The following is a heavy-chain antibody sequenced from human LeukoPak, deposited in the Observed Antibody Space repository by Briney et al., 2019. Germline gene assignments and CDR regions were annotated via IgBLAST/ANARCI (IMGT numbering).Heavy chain of an antibody. V-gene: IGHV3-53*04. Sequence: GGSLRLSCAASGFTFSSYAMSWVRQAPGKGLEWVSVIYSGGSTYYADSVKGRFTISRHNSKNTLYLQMNSLRAEDTAVYYCARGRYYYGSGSSVWGQGTLVTVSS. CDR3: ARGRYYYGSGSSV. CDR1: GFTFSSYA. CDR2: IYSGGST. D-gene: IGHD3-10*01. J-gene: IGHJ4*02.